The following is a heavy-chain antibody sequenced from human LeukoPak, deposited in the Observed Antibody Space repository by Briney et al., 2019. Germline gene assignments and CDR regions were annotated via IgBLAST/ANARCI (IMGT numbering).Heavy chain of an antibody. V-gene: IGHV3-7*01. Sequence: GSLRLSCAVSGFTITNHWMSWVRQAPGKGLEWVANIKQDGSEKYYVDSVKGRFTISRDNAKNSLYLQMNSLRAGDTAVYYCARGFVGAYDYWGQGTLVTVSS. CDR2: IKQDGSEK. CDR3: ARGFVGAYDY. CDR1: GFTITNHW. J-gene: IGHJ4*02. D-gene: IGHD4/OR15-4a*01.